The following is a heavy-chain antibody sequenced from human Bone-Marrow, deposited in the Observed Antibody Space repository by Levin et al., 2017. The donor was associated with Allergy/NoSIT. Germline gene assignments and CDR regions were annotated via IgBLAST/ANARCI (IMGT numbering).Heavy chain of an antibody. V-gene: IGHV3-30*04. Sequence: PGGSLRLSCAGSGFSFSGYAVHWVRQAPGKGLEWLAIISYDGSIKDYADSVKGRFTVSRDNSNSTLYLQMKSLRVEDTAVYYCATSAANYGSGPFDYWGQGTLVTVSS. CDR2: ISYDGSIK. CDR1: GFSFSGYA. D-gene: IGHD3-10*01. CDR3: ATSAANYGSGPFDY. J-gene: IGHJ4*02.